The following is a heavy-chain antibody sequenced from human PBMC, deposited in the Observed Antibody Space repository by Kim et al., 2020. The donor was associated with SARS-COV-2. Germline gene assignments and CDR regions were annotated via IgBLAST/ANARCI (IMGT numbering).Heavy chain of an antibody. J-gene: IGHJ4*02. V-gene: IGHV1-69*01. D-gene: IGHD6-13*01. Sequence: ATRLQGRVTITADASTSTAYMELSSLRAEDTAVYYCARTPGIAAAGSDYWGQGTLVTVSS. CDR3: ARTPGIAAAGSDY.